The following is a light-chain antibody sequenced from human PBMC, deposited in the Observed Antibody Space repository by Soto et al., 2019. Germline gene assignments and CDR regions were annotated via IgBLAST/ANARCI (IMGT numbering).Light chain of an antibody. CDR3: QQYYSTPVT. CDR2: WAS. Sequence: DIMMTQSPDSLAVSLGERATINCKSSQSVFYSSNNKNYLAWYQQKPGQPPKLLIYWASTRESGVPDRFSGSGSGTDFTLTSSSLQAEDVAVYYCQQYYSTPVTFGPGTKVDIK. CDR1: QSVFYSSNNKNY. J-gene: IGKJ3*01. V-gene: IGKV4-1*01.